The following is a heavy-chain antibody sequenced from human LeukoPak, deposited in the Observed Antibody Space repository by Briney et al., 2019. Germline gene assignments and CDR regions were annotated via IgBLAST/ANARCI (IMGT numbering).Heavy chain of an antibody. V-gene: IGHV1-2*02. D-gene: IGHD3-3*01. CDR1: GYTFLAYY. Sequence: ASVRVSCKASGYTFLAYYIHWVRQAPGQGLEWIGWINPNTGGTNYAQKFQGRVTLTRDTSINTAYVDLSRLRSDDTARYYCARDLRFLEWLWGQGTLVTVSS. J-gene: IGHJ4*02. CDR2: INPNTGGT. CDR3: ARDLRFLEWL.